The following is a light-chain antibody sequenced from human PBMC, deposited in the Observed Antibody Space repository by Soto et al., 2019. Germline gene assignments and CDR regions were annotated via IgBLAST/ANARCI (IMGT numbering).Light chain of an antibody. J-gene: IGKJ1*01. CDR1: QSISIW. V-gene: IGKV1-5*03. CDR3: QHGSHYSWT. CDR2: KTS. Sequence: DIHMTQSPSTLSASVGDRVTITCRANQSISIWLDWYHQKPGKAPNLLIYKTSSLESGVPSRFSGSGSGIELTLIISSLQTDDFATYYCQHGSHYSWTFGQGTKVEVK.